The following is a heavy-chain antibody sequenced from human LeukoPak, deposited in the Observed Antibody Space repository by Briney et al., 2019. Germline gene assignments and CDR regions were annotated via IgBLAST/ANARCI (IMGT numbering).Heavy chain of an antibody. D-gene: IGHD4-11*01. J-gene: IGHJ4*02. CDR3: ARDQTTRGPY. CDR1: GFTFSSYA. CDR2: ISSSSSYI. Sequence: GRSLRLSCAASGFTFSSYAMHWVRQAPGKGLEWVSSISSSSSYIYYADSVKGRFTISRDNAKNSLYLQMNSLRAEDTAVYYCARDQTTRGPYWGQGTLVTVSS. V-gene: IGHV3-21*01.